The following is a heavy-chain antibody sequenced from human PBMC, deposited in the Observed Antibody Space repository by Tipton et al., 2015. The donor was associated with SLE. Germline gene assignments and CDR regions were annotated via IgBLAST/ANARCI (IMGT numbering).Heavy chain of an antibody. CDR3: ARGAHYDFWSGYSPFDY. V-gene: IGHV4-30-4*01. Sequence: TLSLTCTVSGGSISSGDYYWSWIRQPPGKGLEWIGYIYYSGSTYYNPSLKSRVTISVDTSKNQFSLKLSSVTAADTAVYYCARGAHYDFWSGYSPFDYWGQGNLVTVSS. CDR2: IYYSGST. D-gene: IGHD3-3*01. J-gene: IGHJ4*02. CDR1: GGSISSGDYY.